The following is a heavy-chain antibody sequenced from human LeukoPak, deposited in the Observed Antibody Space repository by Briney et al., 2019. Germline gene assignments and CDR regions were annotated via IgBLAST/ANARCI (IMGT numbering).Heavy chain of an antibody. J-gene: IGHJ4*02. CDR3: ARDINIRPTYLPGY. D-gene: IGHD3-10*01. CDR1: GYTFTSYG. Sequence: ASVKVSCKASGYTFTSYGISWVRQAPGQGLEWMGWISAYNGNTNYAQKLQGRVTMTTDTSTSTAYMELRSLRSDDTAVYYCARDINIRPTYLPGYWGQGTLVTVSS. CDR2: ISAYNGNT. V-gene: IGHV1-18*01.